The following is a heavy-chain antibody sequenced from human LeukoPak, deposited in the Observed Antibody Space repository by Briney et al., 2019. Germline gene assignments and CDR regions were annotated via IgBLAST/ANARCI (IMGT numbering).Heavy chain of an antibody. CDR2: IKQEGSEK. Sequence: GGSLRLSCAASGFTFSSYWMSWVRQAPGEGLEWVANIKQEGSEKYYVDSVKGRFTISRDNAKNSLYLQMNSLRAEDTAVYYCARDRFGGDYLGYYYGMDVWGQGTTVTVSS. D-gene: IGHD4-17*01. CDR1: GFTFSSYW. J-gene: IGHJ6*02. V-gene: IGHV3-7*01. CDR3: ARDRFGGDYLGYYYGMDV.